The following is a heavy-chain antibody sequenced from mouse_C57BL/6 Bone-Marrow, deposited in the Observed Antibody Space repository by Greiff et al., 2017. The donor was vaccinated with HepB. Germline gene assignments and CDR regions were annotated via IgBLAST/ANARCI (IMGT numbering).Heavy chain of an antibody. D-gene: IGHD2-2*01. Sequence: QVQLQQPGAELVMPGASVKLSCKASGYTFTSYWMHWVKQRPGQGLEWIGEIDPSDSYTNYNQKFKGKSTLTVDKSSSTAYMQLSSLTSEDSAVYYCARWLWYFDVWGTGTTVTVSS. V-gene: IGHV1-69*01. CDR2: IDPSDSYT. J-gene: IGHJ1*03. CDR3: ARWLWYFDV. CDR1: GYTFTSYW.